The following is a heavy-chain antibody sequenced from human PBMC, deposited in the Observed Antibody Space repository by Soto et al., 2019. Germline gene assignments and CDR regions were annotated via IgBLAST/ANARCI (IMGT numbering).Heavy chain of an antibody. D-gene: IGHD6-19*01. J-gene: IGHJ4*02. Sequence: ASVKVSCKASGYTFTSYGISWVRQAPGQGLEWMGWISAYNGNTNYAQKLQGRVTMTTDTSTSTAYMELRCLGSDDTAVYYCARKFGYSSGWYYFDYWGQGTLVTVSS. CDR3: ARKFGYSSGWYYFDY. CDR1: GYTFTSYG. CDR2: ISAYNGNT. V-gene: IGHV1-18*04.